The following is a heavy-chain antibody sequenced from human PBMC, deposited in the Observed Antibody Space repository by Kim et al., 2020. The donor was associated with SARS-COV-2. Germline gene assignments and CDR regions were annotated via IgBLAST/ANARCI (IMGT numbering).Heavy chain of an antibody. D-gene: IGHD3-10*01. CDR3: ARAGLGDYDGSGSYRRGFDP. CDR2: ISSSSSYI. V-gene: IGHV3-21*01. CDR1: GFTFSSYS. J-gene: IGHJ5*02. Sequence: GGSLRLSCAASGFTFSSYSMNWVRQAPGKGLEWVSSISSSSSYIYYADSVKGRFTISRDNAKNSLYLQMNSLRAEDTAVYYCARAGLGDYDGSGSYRRGFDPWGQGTLVTVSS.